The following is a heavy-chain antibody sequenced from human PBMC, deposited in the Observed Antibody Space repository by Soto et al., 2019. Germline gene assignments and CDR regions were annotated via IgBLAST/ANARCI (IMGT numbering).Heavy chain of an antibody. J-gene: IGHJ4*01. CDR1: GFAFSTSA. Sequence: EEQLLESGGGSVQAGGSLRLSCVASGFAFSTSAMSWVRQAPGKGREWVSSISGSGTTTYDANFEKGRFTVSRDNSKKTLYLPMNNVRAEDTALYYCAMDPTDESLVITPLGPWGHGTLVTVSS. V-gene: IGHV3-23*01. D-gene: IGHD3-22*01. CDR2: ISGSGTTT. CDR3: AMDPTDESLVITPLGP.